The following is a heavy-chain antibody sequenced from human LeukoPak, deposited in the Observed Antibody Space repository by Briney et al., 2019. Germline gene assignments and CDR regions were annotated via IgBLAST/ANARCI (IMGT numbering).Heavy chain of an antibody. CDR2: INPSGGST. V-gene: IGHV1-46*01. J-gene: IGHJ4*02. Sequence: ASVKVSCKASGYTFTSYYMHWVRQAPGQGLEWMGIINPSGGSTSYAQKFQGRVTMTRDTSTSTVYMELSSLRSEDTAVYYCARDRSRGYYDSSGYYYPDDYWGQGTLVTVSS. D-gene: IGHD3-22*01. CDR3: ARDRSRGYYDSSGYYYPDDY. CDR1: GYTFTSYY.